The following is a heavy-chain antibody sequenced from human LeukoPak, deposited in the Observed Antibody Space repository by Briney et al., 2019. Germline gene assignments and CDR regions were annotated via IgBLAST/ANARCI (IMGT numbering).Heavy chain of an antibody. CDR1: GFTFSNYN. CDR3: ARRAVAGIDY. J-gene: IGHJ4*02. CDR2: ISSSSSYI. Sequence: PGGSLRLSCAASGFTFSNYNMNWVRQAPGKGLEWVSSISSSSSYIYYADSVKGRFTISRDNAKNSLYLQMSSLRAEDTAVYYCARRAVAGIDYWGQGTLVTVSS. V-gene: IGHV3-21*01. D-gene: IGHD6-19*01.